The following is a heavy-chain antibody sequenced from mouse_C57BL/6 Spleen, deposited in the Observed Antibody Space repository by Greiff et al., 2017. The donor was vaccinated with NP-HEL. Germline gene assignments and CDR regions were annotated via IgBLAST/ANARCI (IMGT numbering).Heavy chain of an antibody. D-gene: IGHD1-1*01. J-gene: IGHJ2*01. CDR3: ATYGSSYFDY. V-gene: IGHV5-17*01. Sequence: EVQLVESGGGLVKPGGSLKLSCAASGFTFSDYGMHWVRQAPEKGLEWVAYISSGGSTIYSADTVTGRFTISRDKAKNTLFLQMTSLRSEDTAMYYCATYGSSYFDYWGQGTTLTVSS. CDR1: GFTFSDYG. CDR2: ISSGGSTI.